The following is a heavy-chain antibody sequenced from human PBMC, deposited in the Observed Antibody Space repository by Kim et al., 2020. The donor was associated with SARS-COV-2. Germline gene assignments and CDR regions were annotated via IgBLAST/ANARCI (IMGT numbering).Heavy chain of an antibody. CDR1: GGPISSYY. J-gene: IGHJ4*02. CDR3: ARALAAAGTLFDY. CDR2: IYYSGST. Sequence: SETLSLTCTVSGGPISSYYWSWIRQPPGKGLEWIGYIYYSGSTNYNPSLKSRVTISVDTSKNQFSLKLSSVTAADTAVYYCARALAAAGTLFDYWGQGTLVTVSS. D-gene: IGHD6-13*01. V-gene: IGHV4-59*13.